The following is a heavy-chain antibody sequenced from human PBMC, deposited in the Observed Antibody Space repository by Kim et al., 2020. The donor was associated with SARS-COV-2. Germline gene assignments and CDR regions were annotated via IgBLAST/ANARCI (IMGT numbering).Heavy chain of an antibody. CDR3: AKGADSSGYYTDD. J-gene: IGHJ4*02. V-gene: IGHV3-43*01. CDR1: GFTSDDYT. Sequence: GGSLRLSCAASGFTSDDYTMHWVRQAPGKGLEWVSLISWDGGSTYYADSVKGRFTISRDNSKNSLYLQMNSLRTEDTALYYCAKGADSSGYYTDDWGQGTLVTVSS. CDR2: ISWDGGST. D-gene: IGHD3-22*01.